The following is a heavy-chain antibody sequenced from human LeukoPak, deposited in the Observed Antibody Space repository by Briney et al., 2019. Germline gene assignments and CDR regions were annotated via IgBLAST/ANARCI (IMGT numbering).Heavy chain of an antibody. D-gene: IGHD6-19*01. J-gene: IGHJ5*02. Sequence: SETLSLTCTVSGGSISSSSYYWVWNRQPPGKGLEWIGSIYYSGSTYYNPSLKSRVTRSVDTSKSQFSLKLISVTAADTGVYYCARHHSHIAVVGNWFDPWGQGTMVTVSS. CDR2: IYYSGST. CDR3: ARHHSHIAVVGNWFDP. V-gene: IGHV4-39*01. CDR1: GGSISSSSYY.